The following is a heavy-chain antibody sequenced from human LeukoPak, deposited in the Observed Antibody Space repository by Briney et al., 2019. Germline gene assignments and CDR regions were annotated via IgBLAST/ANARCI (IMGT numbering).Heavy chain of an antibody. CDR1: GFTFSSYA. D-gene: IGHD6-13*01. Sequence: PGGSLRLSCAASGFTFSSYAMSWVRQAPGKGLEWVSAISGSGGSTYYADSEKGRFTISRDNSKNTLYLQMNSLRAEDTAVYYCARGGTSAAGLFDYWGQGTLVTVSS. CDR3: ARGGTSAAGLFDY. V-gene: IGHV3-23*01. CDR2: ISGSGGST. J-gene: IGHJ4*02.